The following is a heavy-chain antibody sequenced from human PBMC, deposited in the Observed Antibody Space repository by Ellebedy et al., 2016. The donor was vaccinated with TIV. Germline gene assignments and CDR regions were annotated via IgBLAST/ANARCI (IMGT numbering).Heavy chain of an antibody. V-gene: IGHV3-30*03. D-gene: IGHD2/OR15-2a*01. J-gene: IGHJ4*02. CDR3: AREFLRHAPASTDY. CDR2: ISYEVHNT. Sequence: GESLKISXAASGFIFSSYGFVWVRQAQGKGLEWVAAISYEVHNTDYADSVKGRFTISRDNSKSVVYLEMNNLTTEDTATYYCAREFLRHAPASTDYWGQGTRVTVS. CDR1: GFIFSSYG.